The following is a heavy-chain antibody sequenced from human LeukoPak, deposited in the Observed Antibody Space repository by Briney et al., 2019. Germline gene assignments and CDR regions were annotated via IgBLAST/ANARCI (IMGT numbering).Heavy chain of an antibody. CDR1: GGSISSSSYY. D-gene: IGHD2-15*01. CDR2: IYYSGST. J-gene: IGHJ3*02. V-gene: IGHV4-39*07. Sequence: PSETLSLTCTVSGGSISSSSYYWGWIRQPPGKGLEWIGSIYYSGSTYYNPSLKSRVTISVDTSKNQFSLKLSSVTAADTAVYYCARPICSGGSCYLGAFDIWGQGTMVTVSS. CDR3: ARPICSGGSCYLGAFDI.